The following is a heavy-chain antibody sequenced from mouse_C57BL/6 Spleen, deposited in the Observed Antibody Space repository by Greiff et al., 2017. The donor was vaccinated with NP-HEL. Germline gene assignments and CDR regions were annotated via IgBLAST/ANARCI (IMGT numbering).Heavy chain of an antibody. Sequence: VQLQQSGPVLVKPGASVKMSCKASGYTFTDYYMNWVKQSHGKSLEWIGVINPYNGGTSYNQKFKGKATLTVDKSSSTAYMELNSLTSEDSAVYYCARASHSSPYWYFDVWGTGTTVTVSS. CDR1: GYTFTDYY. D-gene: IGHD1-1*01. CDR2: INPYNGGT. CDR3: ARASHSSPYWYFDV. J-gene: IGHJ1*03. V-gene: IGHV1-19*01.